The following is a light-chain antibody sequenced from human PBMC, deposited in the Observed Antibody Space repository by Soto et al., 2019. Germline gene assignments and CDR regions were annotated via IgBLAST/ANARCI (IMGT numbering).Light chain of an antibody. J-gene: IGKJ2*02. CDR1: QSLLHTNGYTY. Sequence: DIVMTQSPLSLPVTPGEPASISCRSGQSLLHTNGYTYSDWYLQKPGQSPQLLIYLGSTRASGVPDRFSGSGSGTDFTLKISRVEAEDVGVYYCMQALQTPWTFGQGTKLEIK. V-gene: IGKV2-28*01. CDR3: MQALQTPWT. CDR2: LGS.